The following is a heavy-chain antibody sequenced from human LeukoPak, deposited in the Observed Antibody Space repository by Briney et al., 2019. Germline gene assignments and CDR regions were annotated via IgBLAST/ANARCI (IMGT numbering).Heavy chain of an antibody. D-gene: IGHD1-1*01. V-gene: IGHV1-8*01. CDR1: GYTFTSYD. CDR3: ARTSTGTRGRYDV. CDR2: INPNSGNT. J-gene: IGHJ4*02. Sequence: ASVKVSCKASGYTFTSYDINWVRQASGQGLEWMGWINPNSGNTGFTQKFQGRVTVTRSTSISTAYMELSSLTSDDTAVYYCARTSTGTRGRYDVWGQGTLVTVSS.